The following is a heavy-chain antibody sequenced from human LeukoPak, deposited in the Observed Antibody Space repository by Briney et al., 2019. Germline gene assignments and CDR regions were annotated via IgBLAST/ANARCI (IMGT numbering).Heavy chain of an antibody. CDR1: GYTLTELS. D-gene: IGHD3-16*01. V-gene: IGHV1-24*01. CDR2: FDPEDGET. CDR3: ARDRLDYDYVWGIHGGDY. J-gene: IGHJ4*02. Sequence: ASVKVSCKVSGYTLTELSMHWVRQAPGKGLEWMGGFDPEDGETIYAQKFQGRVTMTEDTSTDTAYMELSSLRSEDTAVYYCARDRLDYDYVWGIHGGDYWGQGTLVTVSS.